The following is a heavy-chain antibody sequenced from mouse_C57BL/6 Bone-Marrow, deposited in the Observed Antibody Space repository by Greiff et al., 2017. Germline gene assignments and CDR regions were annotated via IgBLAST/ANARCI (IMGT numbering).Heavy chain of an antibody. CDR1: GFSLSTFGMG. CDR3: ARIVPLYYYGSSLFAY. CDR2: IWWDDDK. V-gene: IGHV8-8*01. J-gene: IGHJ3*01. D-gene: IGHD1-1*01. Sequence: QVTLKVSGPGILLPSQTLSLTCSFSGFSLSTFGMGVGWIRQPSGKGLELLAHIWWDDDKYYNPALKRRLPISKDTSKNQVFLKIANVDTADTATYYCARIVPLYYYGSSLFAYWGQGTLVTVSA.